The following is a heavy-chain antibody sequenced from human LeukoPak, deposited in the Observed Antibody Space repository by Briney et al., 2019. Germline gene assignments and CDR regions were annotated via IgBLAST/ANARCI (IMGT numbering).Heavy chain of an antibody. Sequence: GASVKVSCKASGHTFTDYYMHWVRQAPGQGFELMGWINPNSGGTNYAQKFQGRVTMTRDTSISTAYMELTSLRSDDTAVYYCTRGLSIATRPAYYFDYWGQGTLVTVSS. J-gene: IGHJ4*02. CDR3: TRGLSIATRPAYYFDY. V-gene: IGHV1-2*02. D-gene: IGHD6-6*01. CDR1: GHTFTDYY. CDR2: INPNSGGT.